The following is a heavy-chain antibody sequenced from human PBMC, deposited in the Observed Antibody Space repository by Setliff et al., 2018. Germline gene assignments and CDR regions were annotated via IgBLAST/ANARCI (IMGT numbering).Heavy chain of an antibody. J-gene: IGHJ1*01. D-gene: IGHD2-8*01. V-gene: IGHV1-18*01. CDR3: SRLVRYCTTTTCQTLSGGEH. CDR1: GYTFSDYG. Sequence: ASVKVSCKASGYTFSDYGVSWVRQAPGQGLEWIGWISPHTGKAFYAPQFQGRVIMTTDTSAKTAYMDLRSLRSDDTAIYYCSRLVRYCTTTTCQTLSGGEHWGPGTLVTVSS. CDR2: ISPHTGKA.